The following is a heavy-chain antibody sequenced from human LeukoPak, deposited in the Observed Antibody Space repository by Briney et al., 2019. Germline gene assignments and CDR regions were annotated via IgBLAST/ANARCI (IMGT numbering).Heavy chain of an antibody. CDR1: GFTFSSYS. V-gene: IGHV3-21*01. CDR2: ISSSSSYI. CDR3: ARGRSSMVRGYYYYYMDV. J-gene: IGHJ6*03. Sequence: GGSLRLSCAASGFTFSSYSMNWVRQAPGKGLEWVSSISSSSSYIYYADSVKGRFTISRDNAKNSLYLQMNSLRAEDTAVYYCARGRSSMVRGYYYYYMDVWGKGTTVTISS. D-gene: IGHD3-10*01.